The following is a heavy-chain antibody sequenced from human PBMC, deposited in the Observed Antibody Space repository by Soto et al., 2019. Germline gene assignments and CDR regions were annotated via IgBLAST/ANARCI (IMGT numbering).Heavy chain of an antibody. CDR1: GYTFTGYY. CDR2: INPNSGGT. V-gene: IGHV1-2*02. Sequence: ASVKVSCKASGYTFTGYYMHWVRQAPGQGLEWMGGINPNSGGTNYAQKFQGRVTMTRDTSISTAYMELSRLRSDDTAVYYCARSHLLFDSFDYWGQGTLVTLSS. CDR3: ARSHLLFDSFDY. D-gene: IGHD3-3*01. J-gene: IGHJ4*02.